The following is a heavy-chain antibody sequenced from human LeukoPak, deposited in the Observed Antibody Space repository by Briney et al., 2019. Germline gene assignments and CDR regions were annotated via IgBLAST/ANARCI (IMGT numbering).Heavy chain of an antibody. CDR2: IGTYNSDT. CDR3: ARGAYGDYVPYYFDY. D-gene: IGHD4-17*01. Sequence: ASVKVSCKTSGYTFTSYGVSWVRQAPGQGLEWMGWIGTYNSDTNYAQKLQGRVTMTTDTSTSTAYMELRSLTSDDTAVYYCARGAYGDYVPYYFDYWGQGTLVTVSS. CDR1: GYTFTSYG. V-gene: IGHV1-18*01. J-gene: IGHJ4*02.